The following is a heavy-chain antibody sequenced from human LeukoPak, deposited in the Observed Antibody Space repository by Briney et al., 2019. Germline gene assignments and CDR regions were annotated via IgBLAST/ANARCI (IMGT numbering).Heavy chain of an antibody. D-gene: IGHD3-10*01. Sequence: GGSLRLSCAASGITFSSYAMHWVRQAPGKGLEWVAFIRYDGSNKYYADSVKGRFTISRDNSKNTLYLQMNSLRAEDTAVYYCAKEAMVRGVIPDYWGQGTLVTVSS. CDR1: GITFSSYA. J-gene: IGHJ4*02. CDR3: AKEAMVRGVIPDY. CDR2: IRYDGSNK. V-gene: IGHV3-30*02.